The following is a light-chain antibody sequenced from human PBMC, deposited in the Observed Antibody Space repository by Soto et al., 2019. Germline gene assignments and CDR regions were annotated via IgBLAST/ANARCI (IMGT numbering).Light chain of an antibody. CDR1: QTVTSSY. CDR2: GAS. J-gene: IGKJ5*01. V-gene: IGKV3-20*01. Sequence: EIVLTQSPGTLSLSPGDRATLSCRASQTVTSSYLAWYQQKHGQAPRLLIYGASSRATGIPDRFSGSGSGTDFTLTISRLEPEDFAVYHCQQYSSSPRTFGQGTRLEIK. CDR3: QQYSSSPRT.